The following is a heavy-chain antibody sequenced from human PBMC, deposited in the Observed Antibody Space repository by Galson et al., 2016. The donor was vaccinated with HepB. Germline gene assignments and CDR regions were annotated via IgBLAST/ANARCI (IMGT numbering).Heavy chain of an antibody. J-gene: IGHJ6*02. D-gene: IGHD3-10*01. CDR1: GFSFSNYG. Sequence: SLRLSCAASGFSFSNYGMHWVRQAPGKGLAWVAGVSSDGYSTYYSESLKGRFTITRDNPKTTMYLEMNSLRVEDTAVYYCAKDVYTSGSEYGMDVWGQGTTVTVSS. CDR3: AKDVYTSGSEYGMDV. V-gene: IGHV3-30*18. CDR2: VSSDGYST.